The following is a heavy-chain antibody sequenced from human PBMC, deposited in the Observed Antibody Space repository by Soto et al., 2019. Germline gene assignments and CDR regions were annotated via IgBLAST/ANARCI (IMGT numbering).Heavy chain of an antibody. D-gene: IGHD3-16*02. Sequence: QVQLVQSGAEVKKPGASVKVSCKASGYTFTSYGISWVRQAPGQGLEWMGWISAYNGNTNYAQKLQGRVTMTTDTSTSTAYIELRSLRSDDMAVYYCASYPIRRAYSYYDYVWGSYRPHDAFDIWGQGTMVTVSS. CDR3: ASYPIRRAYSYYDYVWGSYRPHDAFDI. J-gene: IGHJ3*02. V-gene: IGHV1-18*03. CDR2: ISAYNGNT. CDR1: GYTFTSYG.